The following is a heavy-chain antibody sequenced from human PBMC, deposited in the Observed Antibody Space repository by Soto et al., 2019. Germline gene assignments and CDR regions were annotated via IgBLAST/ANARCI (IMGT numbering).Heavy chain of an antibody. V-gene: IGHV1-2*02. J-gene: IGHJ4*02. CDR1: GYTFTGYY. CDR2: INPNSGGT. CDR3: GRKAVAGPDC. D-gene: IGHD6-19*01. Sequence: QVQLVQSGAEVKKPGASVKVSCKASGYTFTGYYMHWVRQAPGQGLEWMGWINPNSGGTNNAQKFQGGVTMTGTRSITQANMGLGRLKPNARAGYYWGRKAVAGPDCGGQGTRFT.